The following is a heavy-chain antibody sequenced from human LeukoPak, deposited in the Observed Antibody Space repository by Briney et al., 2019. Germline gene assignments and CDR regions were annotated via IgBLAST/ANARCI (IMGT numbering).Heavy chain of an antibody. CDR1: GFTFSSYG. V-gene: IGHV3-30*18. D-gene: IGHD5-18*01. J-gene: IGHJ6*02. Sequence: PGRSLRLSCAASGFTFSSYGMHWVRQAPGKGLEWVAVISYDGSNKYYADSVKGRFTISRDNSKNTLYLQMNSLRAEDTAVYYCAKDGGYSYGFYYYYYGMDVWGQGATVTVSS. CDR2: ISYDGSNK. CDR3: AKDGGYSYGFYYYYYGMDV.